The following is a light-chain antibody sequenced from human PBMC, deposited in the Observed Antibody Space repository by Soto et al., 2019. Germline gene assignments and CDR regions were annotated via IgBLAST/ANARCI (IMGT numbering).Light chain of an antibody. J-gene: IGKJ5*01. CDR2: GAS. Sequence: EIVLTQSPGTLSLSPGERASLSCRASQSVSSNYLAWFQQKPGQAPRLLISGASNRASDIPDRCSGSGSWTYFTLTISRLEPEDFAVYYGLQYGSSPHTVGQGTRLEIK. CDR3: LQYGSSPHT. CDR1: QSVSSNY. V-gene: IGKV3-20*01.